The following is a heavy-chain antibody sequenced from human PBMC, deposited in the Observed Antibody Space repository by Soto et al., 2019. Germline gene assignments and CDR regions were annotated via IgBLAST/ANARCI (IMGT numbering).Heavy chain of an antibody. CDR1: GGTFSNYA. Sequence: QVQLVQSGAEVKKPGSSVKVSCKASGGTFSNYAITWVRQAPGQGLEWLGRIIPIFGTRDYAQKFQGRVNITAXXXTXXAYMELSSLRSDDTAVYYCAKDGGREGYFGNWFDPWGQGTLVTVSS. D-gene: IGHD2-15*01. CDR2: IIPIFGTR. CDR3: AKDGGREGYFGNWFDP. J-gene: IGHJ5*02. V-gene: IGHV1-69*15.